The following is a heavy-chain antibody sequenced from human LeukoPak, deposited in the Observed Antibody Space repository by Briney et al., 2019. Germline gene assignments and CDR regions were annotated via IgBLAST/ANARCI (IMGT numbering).Heavy chain of an antibody. V-gene: IGHV1-2*02. D-gene: IGHD2-15*01. Sequence: ASVKVSCKASGYTFTGYYMHWVRQAPGQGLEWMGWINPNSGGTNYAQKFQGRVTMTRDTSISTAYMELSRLRSDDTAVYYCARGGDCSGGSCYSYNWFDPWGQGTLVTVSS. J-gene: IGHJ5*02. CDR2: INPNSGGT. CDR1: GYTFTGYY. CDR3: ARGGDCSGGSCYSYNWFDP.